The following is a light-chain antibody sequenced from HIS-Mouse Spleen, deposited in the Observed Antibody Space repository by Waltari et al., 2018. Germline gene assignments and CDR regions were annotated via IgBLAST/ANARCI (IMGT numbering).Light chain of an antibody. V-gene: IGKV3-11*01. CDR2: DAS. CDR3: QQRSNWPIT. CDR1: QSVSSY. Sequence: EIVLTQSPATLSLSPGERATLSCRASQSVSSYLAWYKQKPCQAPRLLIYDASNRATGIPARFSGSGSGTDFTLTISSLEPEDFAVYYCQQRSNWPITFGQGTRLEIK. J-gene: IGKJ5*01.